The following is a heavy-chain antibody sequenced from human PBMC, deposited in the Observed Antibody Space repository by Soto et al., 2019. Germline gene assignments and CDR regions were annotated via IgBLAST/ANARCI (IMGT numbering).Heavy chain of an antibody. CDR1: GFTVSSNY. D-gene: IGHD3-3*01. CDR3: ARESITIFGVVTYAVDV. J-gene: IGHJ6*02. CDR2: IYSGGST. Sequence: LRLSCAVSGFTVSSNYMSWVRQAPGKGLEWVSVIYSGGSTHYADSVKGRFTISRDSSKNTLYLQMNSLRSEDTAIYYCARESITIFGVVTYAVDVWGQGTTVTVSS. V-gene: IGHV3-53*01.